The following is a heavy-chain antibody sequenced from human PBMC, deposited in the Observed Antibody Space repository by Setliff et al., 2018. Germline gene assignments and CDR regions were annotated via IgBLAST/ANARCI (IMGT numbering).Heavy chain of an antibody. V-gene: IGHV3-23*01. D-gene: IGHD3-3*01. CDR2: ISATSGTT. J-gene: IGHJ6*02. CDR3: AKVNNRFWSGYYPYYYAMDV. Sequence: GGSLRLSCAASGFTFSSYAMTWVRQAPGKGLECVSGISATSGTTNYADSVKGRFTISRDNSKNTLFLQMNSLRAEDTAVYYCAKVNNRFWSGYYPYYYAMDVWGQGTTVTVSS. CDR1: GFTFSSYA.